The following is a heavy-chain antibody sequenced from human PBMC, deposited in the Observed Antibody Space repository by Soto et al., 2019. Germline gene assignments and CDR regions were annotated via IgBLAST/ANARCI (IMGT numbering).Heavy chain of an antibody. Sequence: GGSLRLSCASSGFPFDDYAMHWVRQAPGKGLEWVSGISWNSGSIGYADSVKGRFTISRDNAKNSLYLQMNSLRAEDTALYYCAKGMWWSPPKDYGMDVWGQGTTVTVSS. CDR1: GFPFDDYA. D-gene: IGHD2-21*01. CDR2: ISWNSGSI. CDR3: AKGMWWSPPKDYGMDV. J-gene: IGHJ6*02. V-gene: IGHV3-9*01.